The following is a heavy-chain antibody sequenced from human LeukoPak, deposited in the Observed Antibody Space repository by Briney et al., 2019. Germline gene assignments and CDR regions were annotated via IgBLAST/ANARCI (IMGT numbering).Heavy chain of an antibody. CDR1: GFTFDDYA. CDR2: ISWNSGSI. V-gene: IGHV3-9*01. J-gene: IGHJ4*02. D-gene: IGHD3-16*02. CDR3: AKFFGDYVWGSYRHIRYFDY. Sequence: GGSLRLSCAASGFTFDDYAMHWVRQAPGKGLEWVSGISWNSGSIGYADSVKGRFTISRDNSKNTLYLQMNSLRAEDTAVYYCAKFFGDYVWGSYRHIRYFDYWGQGTRVTVSS.